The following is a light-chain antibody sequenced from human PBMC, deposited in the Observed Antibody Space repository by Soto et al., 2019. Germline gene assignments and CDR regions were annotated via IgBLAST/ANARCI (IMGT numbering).Light chain of an antibody. CDR3: QHYNSYSEA. CDR2: KAS. V-gene: IGKV1-5*03. Sequence: DIQMTQSPSSLSASVVDRFTITFRASESISRWLAWYHQKPGKAPKLLIYKASTLKSGVPSRFSGSGSGTEFTLTISSLQPDDFATYYCQHYNSYSEAFGQGTKVDIK. CDR1: ESISRW. J-gene: IGKJ1*01.